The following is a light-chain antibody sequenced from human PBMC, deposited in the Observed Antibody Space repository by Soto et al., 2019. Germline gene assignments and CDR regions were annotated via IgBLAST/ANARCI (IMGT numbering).Light chain of an antibody. Sequence: EIVMTQSPATLSMSPGERATLSCRASQSVSNNLAWYQQTPGQAPRLLIHGASTNATSIPARFRGSGSGTEFTLTISSLQSEDFAVYYCQQYNNWPRTFGQGTKVEIK. CDR1: QSVSNN. CDR2: GAS. V-gene: IGKV3-15*01. J-gene: IGKJ1*01. CDR3: QQYNNWPRT.